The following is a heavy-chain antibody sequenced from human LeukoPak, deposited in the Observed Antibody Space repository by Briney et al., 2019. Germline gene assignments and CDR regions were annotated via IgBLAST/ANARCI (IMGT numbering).Heavy chain of an antibody. J-gene: IGHJ5*02. CDR3: AKGEQWLVHRKGVWFDP. CDR2: ISGSGGST. D-gene: IGHD6-19*01. Sequence: GRSLRLSCAASGFTFSSYGMHWVRQAPGKGLEWVSAISGSGGSTYYADSVKGRFTISRDNSKNTLYLQMNSLRAEDTAVYYCAKGEQWLVHRKGVWFDPWGQGTLVTVSS. V-gene: IGHV3-23*01. CDR1: GFTFSSYG.